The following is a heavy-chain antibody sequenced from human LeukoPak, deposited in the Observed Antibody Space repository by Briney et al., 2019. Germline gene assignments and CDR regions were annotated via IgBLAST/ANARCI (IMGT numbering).Heavy chain of an antibody. CDR2: ISGSGGTT. J-gene: IGHJ4*02. CDR3: AKLTYCSSSGYYFDY. V-gene: IGHV3-23*01. Sequence: GGTLRLSCAASGFTFANYAMSWVRQAPGKGLEWVSTISGSGGTTYYADSVKGRFTISRDNSKNTLYLQMNSLRAEDTAVYYCAKLTYCSSSGYYFDYWGQGTLVTVSS. CDR1: GFTFANYA. D-gene: IGHD6-6*01.